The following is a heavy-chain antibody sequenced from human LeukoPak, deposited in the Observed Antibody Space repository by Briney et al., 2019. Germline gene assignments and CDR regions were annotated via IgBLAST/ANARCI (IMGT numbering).Heavy chain of an antibody. V-gene: IGHV1-8*01. CDR2: MNPNSGNT. D-gene: IGHD2-2*01. CDR1: GYTFTSYD. CDR3: ARALGYCSSTSCYADY. J-gene: IGHJ4*02. Sequence: ASVKVSCKASGYTFTSYDINWVRQATGQGLEWMGWMNPNSGNTGYAQKFQGRVTMTRNTSICTAYMELSSLRSEDTAVYYCARALGYCSSTSCYADYWGQGTLVTVSS.